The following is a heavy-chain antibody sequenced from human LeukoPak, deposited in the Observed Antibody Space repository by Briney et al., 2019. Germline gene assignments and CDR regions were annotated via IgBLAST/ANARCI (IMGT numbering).Heavy chain of an antibody. CDR3: ANSGGARGY. Sequence: SGTLSLTCAASGGSISTSNWWSWVRQPPGKGLEWIGQIYHSGSTNYSPSLKSRVTMSADKSKNQFSLELSSVTAADTAVYYCANSGGARGYWGQGTLVTVSS. V-gene: IGHV4-4*02. J-gene: IGHJ4*02. CDR1: GGSISTSNW. CDR2: IYHSGST. D-gene: IGHD3-10*01.